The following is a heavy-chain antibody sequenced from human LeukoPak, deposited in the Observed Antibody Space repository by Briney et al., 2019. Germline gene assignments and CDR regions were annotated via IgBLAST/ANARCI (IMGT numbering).Heavy chain of an antibody. J-gene: IGHJ5*02. V-gene: IGHV4-34*01. CDR2: INHSGST. Sequence: SETLSLTCAVYGGSFSGYYWSWIRQPPGKGLEWIGEINHSGSTNYNPSLKSRVTISVDTSKNQFSLKLSSVTAADTAVYYCARAWEQLHATGGQKRSRNWFDPWGQGTLVTVSS. CDR3: ARAWEQLHATGGQKRSRNWFDP. CDR1: GGSFSGYY. D-gene: IGHD1/OR15-1a*01.